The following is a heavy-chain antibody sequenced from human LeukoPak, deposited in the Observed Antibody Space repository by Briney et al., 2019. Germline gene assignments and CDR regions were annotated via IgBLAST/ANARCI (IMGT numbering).Heavy chain of an antibody. D-gene: IGHD3-10*01. CDR1: GYTFTGYY. CDR3: ARDGGSYYGSGSYPSGWFDP. CDR2: INPNSGGT. J-gene: IGHJ5*02. V-gene: IGHV1-2*02. Sequence: ASVKVSRKASGYTFTGYYMHWVRQAPGQGLEWMGWINPNSGGTNYAQKFQGRVTMTRDTSISTAYMELSRLRSDDTAVYYCARDGGSYYGSGSYPSGWFDPWGQGTLVTVSS.